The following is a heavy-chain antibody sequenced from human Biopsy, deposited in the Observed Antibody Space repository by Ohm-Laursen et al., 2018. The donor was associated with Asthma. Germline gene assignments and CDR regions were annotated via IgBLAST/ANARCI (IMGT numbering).Heavy chain of an antibody. Sequence: ASVKVSCKASAYTFIGYHLHWVRQAPGEGLEWMGRINPNGGATIYAQKFQGRVTMTRDMSISTAYMELSRLTSDDTAVYYCARVQKSPGDRWFDPWGQGTLVTVSS. CDR3: ARVQKSPGDRWFDP. CDR1: AYTFIGYH. J-gene: IGHJ5*02. CDR2: INPNGGAT. D-gene: IGHD7-27*01. V-gene: IGHV1-2*06.